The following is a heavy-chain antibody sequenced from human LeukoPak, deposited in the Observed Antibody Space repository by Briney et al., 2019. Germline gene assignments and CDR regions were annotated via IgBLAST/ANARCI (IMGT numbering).Heavy chain of an antibody. D-gene: IGHD1-26*01. CDR1: GFTFRSYA. V-gene: IGHV3-23*01. J-gene: IGHJ4*02. CDR2: ISGSGSST. CDR3: ASRGGSYYVFFDY. Sequence: GGSLRLSCAASGFTFRSYAMNWVRQAPGKGLEWVSVISGSGSSTYYADSVKGRFTISRDNSKNTLYLQMNSLRAEDTAVYYCASRGGSYYVFFDYWGQGTLVTVSS.